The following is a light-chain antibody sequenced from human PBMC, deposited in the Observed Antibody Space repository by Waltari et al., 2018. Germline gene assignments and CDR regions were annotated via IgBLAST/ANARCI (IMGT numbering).Light chain of an antibody. CDR2: SKH. CDR1: TGAATSNDH. J-gene: IGLJ2*01. Sequence: QTVVTQEPSLTVSPGGTVTLTCASSTGAATSNDHPNWFQQKPGQAHTALIYSKHNKQSWTPAWFSGSLLGGKAALTLSGVQPEDEADYYCLLYHGGAQVFGGGTKLTVL. CDR3: LLYHGGAQV. V-gene: IGLV7-43*01.